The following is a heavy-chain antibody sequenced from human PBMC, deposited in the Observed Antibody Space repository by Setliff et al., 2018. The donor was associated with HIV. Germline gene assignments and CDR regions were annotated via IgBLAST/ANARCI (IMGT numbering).Heavy chain of an antibody. J-gene: IGHJ4*02. CDR1: GGSLSGHY. Sequence: PSETLSLTCAVYGGSLSGHYWSWIRQPPGKGLEWIGESNHVGRTNYNPSLKSRVTISVDTSKNQFSLKLTSVTAADTAVYYCARFHPYDCDSNYYGYYFDYWGQGTLVTV. D-gene: IGHD3-22*01. V-gene: IGHV4-34*01. CDR3: ARFHPYDCDSNYYGYYFDY. CDR2: SNHVGRT.